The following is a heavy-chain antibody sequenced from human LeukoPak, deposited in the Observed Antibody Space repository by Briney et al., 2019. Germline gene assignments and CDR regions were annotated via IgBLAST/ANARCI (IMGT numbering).Heavy chain of an antibody. CDR3: ARAQFTWGFSGGVPCYFDY. J-gene: IGHJ4*02. CDR2: ISSSSSYI. CDR1: GFTFSSYS. D-gene: IGHD1-26*01. Sequence: PGGSLRLSCAASGFTFSSYSMNWVRQAPGKGLEWVSSISSSSSYIYYADSVKGRFTISRDNAKNSLYLQMNSLRAEDTAVYYCARAQFTWGFSGGVPCYFDYWGQGTLVTVSS. V-gene: IGHV3-21*01.